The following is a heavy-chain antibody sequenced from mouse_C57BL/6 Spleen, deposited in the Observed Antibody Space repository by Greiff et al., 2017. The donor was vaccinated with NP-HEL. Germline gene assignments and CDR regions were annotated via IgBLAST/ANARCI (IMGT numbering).Heavy chain of an antibody. CDR2: IHPNSGST. CDR3: ARGAAQATSYYYAMDY. CDR1: GYTFTSYW. D-gene: IGHD3-2*02. Sequence: VQLQQSGAELVKPGASVTLSCKASGYTFTSYWMHWVKQRPGQGLEWIGMIHPNSGSTNYNEKFKSKATLTVDKSSSTAYMQLSSLTSEDSAVYYCARGAAQATSYYYAMDYWGQGTSVTVSS. V-gene: IGHV1-64*01. J-gene: IGHJ4*01.